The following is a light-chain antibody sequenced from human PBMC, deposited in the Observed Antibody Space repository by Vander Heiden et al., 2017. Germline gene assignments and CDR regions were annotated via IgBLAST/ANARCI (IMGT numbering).Light chain of an antibody. CDR3: QQYKSYPWT. J-gene: IGKJ1*01. Sequence: IQLTQSPSTLSASVGDRVSITCRASQSINIWLAWYQQKPGKAPNLLIYDASTLESGVPSRFSGSGSGAEFTLTISSLQPDDFATYYCQQYKSYPWTFGQGTKVDIK. V-gene: IGKV1-5*01. CDR1: QSINIW. CDR2: DAS.